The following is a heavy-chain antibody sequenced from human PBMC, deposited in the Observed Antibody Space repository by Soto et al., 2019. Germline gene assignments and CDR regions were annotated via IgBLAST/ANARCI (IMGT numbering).Heavy chain of an antibody. CDR1: GFTFSSYG. Sequence: GGSLRLSCVASGFTFSSYGMHWVRQAPGKGLEWVAIISYDGSNTYYAGSVKGRFTISRDNSKNTLYLQMNSLRAEDTSVYYCAKEGGLSGSYYISSSYYFDYWGQGTLVTVSS. D-gene: IGHD1-26*01. CDR2: ISYDGSNT. V-gene: IGHV3-30*18. J-gene: IGHJ4*02. CDR3: AKEGGLSGSYYISSSYYFDY.